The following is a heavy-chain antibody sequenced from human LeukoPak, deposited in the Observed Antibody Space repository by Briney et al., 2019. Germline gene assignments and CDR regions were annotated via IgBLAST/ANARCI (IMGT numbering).Heavy chain of an antibody. CDR2: ISSSSSYI. CDR3: ARDGTVVPAAPPGVDY. D-gene: IGHD2-2*01. Sequence: GGSLRLSCAASGFTFGSYSMNWVRQAPGKGLEWVSSISSSSSYIYYADSVKGRFTISRDNAKNSLYLQMNSLRAEDTAVYYCARDGTVVPAAPPGVDYWGQGTLVTVSS. J-gene: IGHJ4*02. V-gene: IGHV3-21*01. CDR1: GFTFGSYS.